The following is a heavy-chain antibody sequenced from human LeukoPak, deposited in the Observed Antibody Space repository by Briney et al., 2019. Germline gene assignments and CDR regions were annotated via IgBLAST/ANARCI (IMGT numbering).Heavy chain of an antibody. CDR1: GGSISSSSYY. Sequence: SETLSLTCTVSGGSISSSSYYWVWTRQPPGKGLEWIGSIYYSGSTYYNPSLKSRVTMSVDTSKNQFSLKLSSVTAADTAVYYCARPYSSSWYSPFDYWGQGTLVTVSS. D-gene: IGHD6-13*01. V-gene: IGHV4-39*01. CDR2: IYYSGST. J-gene: IGHJ4*02. CDR3: ARPYSSSWYSPFDY.